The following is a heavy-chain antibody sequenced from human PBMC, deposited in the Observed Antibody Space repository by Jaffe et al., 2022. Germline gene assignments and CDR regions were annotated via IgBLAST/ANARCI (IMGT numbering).Heavy chain of an antibody. Sequence: QVQLQESGPGLVKPSETLSLTCAVSGYSISSGYYWGWIRQPPGKGLEWIGSIYHSGSTYYNPSLKSRVTISVDTSKNQFSLKLSSVTAADTAVYYCARKNYYDSSGYYNEAFDIWGQGTMVTVSS. CDR1: GYSISSGYY. J-gene: IGHJ3*02. CDR3: ARKNYYDSSGYYNEAFDI. V-gene: IGHV4-38-2*01. CDR2: IYHSGST. D-gene: IGHD3-22*01.